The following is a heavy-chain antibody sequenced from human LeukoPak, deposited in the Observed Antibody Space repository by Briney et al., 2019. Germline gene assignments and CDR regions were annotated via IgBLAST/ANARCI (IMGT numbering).Heavy chain of an antibody. CDR2: IYHSGST. V-gene: IGHV4-30-2*01. CDR3: ARGPYYGSGSYYPYFDY. D-gene: IGHD3-10*01. CDR1: GGSISSGGYS. J-gene: IGHJ4*02. Sequence: SQTLSLTCAVSGGSISSGGYSWSWIRQPPGKGLEWIGYIYHSGSTYYNPSLKSRVTISVDRSKNQFSLKLSSVTAADTAVYYCARGPYYGSGSYYPYFDYWGQGTLVTVSS.